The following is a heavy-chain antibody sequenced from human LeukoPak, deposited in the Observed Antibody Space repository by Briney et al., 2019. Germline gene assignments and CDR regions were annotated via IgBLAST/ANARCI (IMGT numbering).Heavy chain of an antibody. Sequence: QPGGSLRLSCAASGFTVVDNYLAWVRQSPDRGLEWVSAIYTGGTTYYADSVKGRFTISRDSSQNTLYLQMNSLRVEDTAVYFCARRSGWYDYWGQGTLVTVSS. CDR1: GFTVVDNY. CDR3: ARRSGWYDY. CDR2: IYTGGTT. J-gene: IGHJ4*02. D-gene: IGHD6-19*01. V-gene: IGHV3-53*01.